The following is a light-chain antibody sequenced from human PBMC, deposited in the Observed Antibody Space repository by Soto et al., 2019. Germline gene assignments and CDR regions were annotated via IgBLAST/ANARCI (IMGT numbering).Light chain of an antibody. V-gene: IGKV3-15*01. CDR1: QSVSSN. CDR3: QQRSNWPIT. Sequence: EIVMTQSPATLSVSPGERATLSCRASQSVSSNLAWYQQKPGQAPRLLIYGASTRATGFPVRFSGSVSGTDFTLTISSLEPEDFAVYYCQQRSNWPITFGQGTRLEIK. J-gene: IGKJ5*01. CDR2: GAS.